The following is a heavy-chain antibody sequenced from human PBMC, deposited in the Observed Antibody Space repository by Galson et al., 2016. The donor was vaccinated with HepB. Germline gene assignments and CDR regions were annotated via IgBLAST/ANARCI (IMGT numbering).Heavy chain of an antibody. CDR2: ISYDGSNK. Sequence: SLRLSCAASGFTFSSYGMHWVRQAPGKGLEWVAVISYDGSNKYYADSVKGRFTISRDNSKNTLHLQMNSLRAEDTAVYYCAKDRSSQQLVLLYYYYGMDVWGKGTTVTVSS. V-gene: IGHV3-30*18. CDR3: AKDRSSQQLVLLYYYYGMDV. CDR1: GFTFSSYG. J-gene: IGHJ6*04. D-gene: IGHD6-13*01.